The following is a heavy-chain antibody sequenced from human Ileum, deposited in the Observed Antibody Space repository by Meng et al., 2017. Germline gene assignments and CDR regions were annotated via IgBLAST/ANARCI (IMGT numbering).Heavy chain of an antibody. D-gene: IGHD3-22*01. CDR2: IYYSGST. CDR3: AQPRITMTLGGFRTGWFDP. J-gene: IGHJ5*02. Sequence: QLQLQESAPGLVKPPEPLPLTCIVFGGPLSSISYYWGWIRQPPGKGQEWIGSIYYSGSTYYNPSLKSRVTISVDTSKNQFSLKLSSVTAADTAVYYCAQPRITMTLGGFRTGWFDPWGQGTLVTVSS. V-gene: IGHV4-39*01. CDR1: GGPLSSISYY.